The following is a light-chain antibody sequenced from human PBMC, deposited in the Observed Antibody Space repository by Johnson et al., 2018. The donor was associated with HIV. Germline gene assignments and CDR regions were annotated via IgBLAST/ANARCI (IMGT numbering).Light chain of an antibody. CDR1: SSNIGNNY. Sequence: QSVLTQPPSVSAAPGQKVTISCSGSSSNIGNNYVSWYQQLPGTAPKLLIYDNNKRPSGIPDRFSGSKSGTSATLGITGLQTGYEADYYCGTWDSSLSAWVFGTGTKVTVL. CDR2: DNN. CDR3: GTWDSSLSAWV. V-gene: IGLV1-51*01. J-gene: IGLJ1*01.